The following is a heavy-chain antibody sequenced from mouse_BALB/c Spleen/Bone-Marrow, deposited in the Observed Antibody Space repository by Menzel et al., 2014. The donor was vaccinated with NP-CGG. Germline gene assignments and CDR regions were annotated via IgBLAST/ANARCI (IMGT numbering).Heavy chain of an antibody. CDR2: ISSGGGNT. J-gene: IGHJ2*01. V-gene: IGHV5-9*03. CDR3: ARAYYRYPYDY. Sequence: EVMLVESGGGLVKPGGSLKLSCAASGFTFSSYTMSWVRQTPEKRLEWVATISSGGGNTYYPDSMKGRFTISRDNAKNNLYLQMSSLRSEDTALYYCARAYYRYPYDYWGQGTTRTVSS. CDR1: GFTFSSYT. D-gene: IGHD2-14*01.